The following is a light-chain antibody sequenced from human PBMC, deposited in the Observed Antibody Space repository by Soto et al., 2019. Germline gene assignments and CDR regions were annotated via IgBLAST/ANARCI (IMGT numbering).Light chain of an antibody. V-gene: IGLV1-44*01. CDR2: GNN. CDR1: SSNIGINT. CDR3: ATWDDSLDVHV. J-gene: IGLJ1*01. Sequence: QSVLTQPPSASGTPRQTITISCSGGSSNIGINTVNWYEHLPGTAPRLLIYGNNQRPSGVPDRFSGSKSGTSASLAISGLQSEDEGHYYCATWDDSLDVHVFGTGTKLTVL.